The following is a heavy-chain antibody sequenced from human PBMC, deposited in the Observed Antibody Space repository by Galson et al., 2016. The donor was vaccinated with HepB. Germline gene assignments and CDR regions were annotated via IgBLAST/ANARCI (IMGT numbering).Heavy chain of an antibody. CDR2: ISSSISTI. CDR1: GFTFSRSG. D-gene: IGHD6-6*01. CDR3: ARELVRSAFDL. V-gene: IGHV3-48*02. Sequence: SLRLSCAGFGFTFSRSGPNWVRQAPGKGLQWISYISSSISTIYYADSVKGRFTISRDNAKNSVYLQMNSLRDDDTGVYYCARELVRSAFDLWGQGTLVTVSS. J-gene: IGHJ3*01.